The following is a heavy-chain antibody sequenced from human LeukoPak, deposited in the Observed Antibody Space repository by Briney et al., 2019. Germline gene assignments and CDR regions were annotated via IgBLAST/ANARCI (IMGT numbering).Heavy chain of an antibody. D-gene: IGHD3-10*01. CDR1: GFTFSSYS. J-gene: IGHJ5*02. CDR2: ISSISGYI. V-gene: IGHV3-21*01. Sequence: GGSLRLSCAASGFTFSSYSMHWVRQAPGKGLEWVSSISSISGYIYYADSVKGRFTISRDNSKNSLYLQMNSLRAEDTAVSYCARVGEATTRANWFDPWGQGTLVTVSS. CDR3: ARVGEATTRANWFDP.